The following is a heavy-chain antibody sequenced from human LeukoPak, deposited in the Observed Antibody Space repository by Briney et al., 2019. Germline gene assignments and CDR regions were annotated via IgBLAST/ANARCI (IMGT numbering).Heavy chain of an antibody. CDR1: GFTFDDYG. CDR2: INWNGGST. J-gene: IGHJ3*02. D-gene: IGHD3-10*02. V-gene: IGHV3-20*04. CDR3: ARVLGLYYYVRVADTDGFDI. Sequence: GGSLRLSCAASGFTFDDYGMSWVRHAPGRGLEWVSGINWNGGSTGYADSVKGRFTISRDNAKNSPYLQMNSLRAEDTALYYCARVLGLYYYVRVADTDGFDIWGQGTTVTVSS.